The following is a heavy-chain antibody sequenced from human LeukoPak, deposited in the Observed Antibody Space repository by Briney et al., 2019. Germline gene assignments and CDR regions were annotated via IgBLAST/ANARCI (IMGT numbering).Heavy chain of an antibody. J-gene: IGHJ5*02. D-gene: IGHD3-10*01. CDR1: GFIFSTYG. Sequence: GGTLRLSCEASGFIFSTYGMSWVRQAPGKGFEWVSSITGIGLHTYYADSVKGRFTISRDNSKNTVYLQMNSLQAEDTAVYYCAKAMRGPLTWGQGTLVTVSS. CDR3: AKAMRGPLT. V-gene: IGHV3-23*01. CDR2: ITGIGLHT.